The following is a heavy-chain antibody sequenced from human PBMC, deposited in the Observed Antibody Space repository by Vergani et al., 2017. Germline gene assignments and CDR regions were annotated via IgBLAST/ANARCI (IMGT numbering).Heavy chain of an antibody. CDR1: GSSFTTYW. J-gene: IGHJ3*02. V-gene: IGHV5-51*01. CDR2: TYPGDSDT. CDR3: ARPINIVPQAFDI. Sequence: EVQLVQSGAEVKKPGESLKISCKGSGSSFTTYWIGWVRQMPGKGLEWMGITYPGDSDTRYSPSFQGQVTISAEKSIRPAYLQWGSLKASDTAIYYCARPINIVPQAFDIWGQGTMVSLSS. D-gene: IGHD2-2*01.